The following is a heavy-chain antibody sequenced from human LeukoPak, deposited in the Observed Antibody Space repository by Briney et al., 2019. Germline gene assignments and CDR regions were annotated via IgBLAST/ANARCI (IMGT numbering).Heavy chain of an antibody. J-gene: IGHJ4*01. D-gene: IGHD3-10*01. Sequence: GGSLKLSCCASGLTVSSYAMSWVRQAPGKGLEWVSTIIGSAANTYYADSVKGRFTISRDDSKNTVYLQMNSLRAEDTAVYSCAKYTSGTSYRGLDQWGHGTLVTVSS. CDR3: AKYTSGTSYRGLDQ. CDR2: IIGSAANT. V-gene: IGHV3-23*01. CDR1: GLTVSSYA.